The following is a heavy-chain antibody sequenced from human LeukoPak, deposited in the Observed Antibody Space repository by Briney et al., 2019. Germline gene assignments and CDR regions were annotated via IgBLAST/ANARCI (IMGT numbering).Heavy chain of an antibody. CDR2: ISGSGGST. CDR1: GFAFSSYA. D-gene: IGHD2-2*02. Sequence: PGGSLRLSXAASGFAFSSYAMSWVRQAPGKGLEWVSAISGSGGSTYYADSVKGRFTISRDNSKNTLYLQMYSLRAEDTAVYYCAKSDCSSTSCYIVDYWGQGTLVTVSS. V-gene: IGHV3-23*01. J-gene: IGHJ4*02. CDR3: AKSDCSSTSCYIVDY.